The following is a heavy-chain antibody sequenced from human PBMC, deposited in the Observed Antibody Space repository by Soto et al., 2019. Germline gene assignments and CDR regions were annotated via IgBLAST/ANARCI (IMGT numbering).Heavy chain of an antibody. D-gene: IGHD3-16*01. CDR3: ARDKGGYFDY. CDR1: GYTFSGYG. V-gene: IGHV1-18*01. Sequence: QVQLVQSGAEVKKPGASVKVSCEASGYTFSGYGITWVRQAPGQGLEWMGWVSAYNGNTNYAEKLQVRVTMTTDTSTSTGYMELRSLRSDDTAVYYCARDKGGYFDYWGQGTLVTVSS. J-gene: IGHJ4*02. CDR2: VSAYNGNT.